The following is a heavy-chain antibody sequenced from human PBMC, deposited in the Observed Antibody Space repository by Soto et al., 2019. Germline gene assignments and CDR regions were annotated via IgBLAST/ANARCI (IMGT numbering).Heavy chain of an antibody. CDR3: AREGSYSAYNFAHGIQLWSFDF. Sequence: QVRLQESGPGLLKPSETLSLTCTVSGGSINTFYWSWVRQPAGKGLEWIGRIFSSGSTSFNPSLASRVAMSVDTSKNHFSLYLSSVSAADMAVYYCAREGSYSAYNFAHGIQLWSFDFWGQGALVTVSS. CDR1: GGSINTFY. D-gene: IGHD5-12*01. V-gene: IGHV4-4*07. CDR2: IFSSGST. J-gene: IGHJ4*02.